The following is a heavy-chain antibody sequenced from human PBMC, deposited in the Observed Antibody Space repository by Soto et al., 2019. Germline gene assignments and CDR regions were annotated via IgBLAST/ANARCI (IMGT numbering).Heavy chain of an antibody. Sequence: ASVKVSCKASGYTFTSYDINWVRQATGQGLEWMGWMNPNSGNTGYAQKFQGRVTMTRNTSISTAYMELSSLRSEDTAVCYCARGRDYDFWSGYFYYGMDVWGQGTTVTVSS. D-gene: IGHD3-3*01. V-gene: IGHV1-8*01. CDR1: GYTFTSYD. CDR2: MNPNSGNT. J-gene: IGHJ6*02. CDR3: ARGRDYDFWSGYFYYGMDV.